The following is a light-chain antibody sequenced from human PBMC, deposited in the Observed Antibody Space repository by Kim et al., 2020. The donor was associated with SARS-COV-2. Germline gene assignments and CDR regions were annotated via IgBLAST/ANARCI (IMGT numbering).Light chain of an antibody. Sequence: SPGERATLSCRASQSLSSAYIAWYQQKPGQAPRLLVFGASGRATGIPDRFSGSGSGTDFTLSISRLEPEDFAVYYCQQYGGAPRTFGQGTKVEIK. J-gene: IGKJ1*01. V-gene: IGKV3-20*01. CDR2: GAS. CDR3: QQYGGAPRT. CDR1: QSLSSAY.